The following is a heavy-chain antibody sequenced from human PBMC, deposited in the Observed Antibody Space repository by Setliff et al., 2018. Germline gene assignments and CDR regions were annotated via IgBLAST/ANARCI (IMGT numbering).Heavy chain of an antibody. CDR3: AKGRGEMDS. J-gene: IGHJ4*02. CDR1: GDSMSFSY. V-gene: IGHV4-59*01. D-gene: IGHD3-10*01. Sequence: LSLTCSVSGDSMSFSYWSWIRQPPGKGLEWIGYIYYSGSTDSHPSLKSRVSISIDTSKNQFSLNVRSVAAADTAIYYCAKGRGEMDSWGQGILVTVSS. CDR2: IYYSGST.